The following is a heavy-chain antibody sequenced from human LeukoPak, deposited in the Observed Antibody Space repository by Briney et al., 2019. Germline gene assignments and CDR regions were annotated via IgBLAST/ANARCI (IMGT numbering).Heavy chain of an antibody. D-gene: IGHD3-22*01. J-gene: IGHJ4*02. CDR1: GGSISPYY. Sequence: SETLSLTCTVSGGSISPYYWSWIRQPPGKGLEWIGYIYYSGSTNCNPSLKSRVTISLDTSKNQFSLKLSSVTAADTAVYYCARSTWLLDKWGQGTLVTVSS. CDR3: ARSTWLLDK. CDR2: IYYSGST. V-gene: IGHV4-59*01.